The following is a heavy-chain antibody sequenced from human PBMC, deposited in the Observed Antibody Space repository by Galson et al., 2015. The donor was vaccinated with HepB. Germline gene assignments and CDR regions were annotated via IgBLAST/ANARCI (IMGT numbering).Heavy chain of an antibody. CDR3: ARDPVLPSEWELYRGSDAFDI. CDR1: GFTFSSYA. J-gene: IGHJ3*02. V-gene: IGHV3-30*04. Sequence: SLRLSCAASGFTFSSYAMHWVRQAPGKGLEWVAVISYDGSNKYYADSVKGRFTISRDNSKNTLYLQMNSLRAEDTAVYYCARDPVLPSEWELYRGSDAFDIWGQGTMVTVSS. D-gene: IGHD1-26*01. CDR2: ISYDGSNK.